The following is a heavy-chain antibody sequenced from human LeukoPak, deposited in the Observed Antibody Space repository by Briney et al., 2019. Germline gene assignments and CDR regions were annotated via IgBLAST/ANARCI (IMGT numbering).Heavy chain of an antibody. CDR1: GGSISTSGYY. J-gene: IGHJ4*02. CDR3: ARAPFVGGIFGVAKASTHFDY. D-gene: IGHD3-3*01. CDR2: IDSSGNA. V-gene: IGHV4-39*07. Sequence: SETLSLTCTVSGGSISTSGYYWGWIRQPPGKGLEYFASIDSSGNAYYNPSLQSRVTISADRSKNQFSLKLSSVTAADTAVYYCARAPFVGGIFGVAKASTHFDYWGQGTLVTVSS.